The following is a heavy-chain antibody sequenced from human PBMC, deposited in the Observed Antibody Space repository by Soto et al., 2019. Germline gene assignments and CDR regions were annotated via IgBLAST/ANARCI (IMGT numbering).Heavy chain of an antibody. CDR3: AKGGISWTAWFDP. D-gene: IGHD6-13*01. CDR1: GYPLTAKY. V-gene: IGHV1-2*02. J-gene: IGHJ5*02. CDR2: INPSSGGT. Sequence: ASVKVSCKASGYPLTAKYLHWVRQAPGQGLEWMGWINPSSGGTKEAQKFRGRVTMTRDTSISAAYMELSRLTSDDTAVYYCAKGGISWTAWFDPSGQGTLVTV.